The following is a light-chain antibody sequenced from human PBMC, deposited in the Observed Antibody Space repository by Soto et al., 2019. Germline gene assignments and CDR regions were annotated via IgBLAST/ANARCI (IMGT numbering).Light chain of an antibody. CDR1: QSVSSSY. V-gene: IGKV3-20*01. J-gene: IGKJ4*01. CDR2: GAS. CDR3: QQYGSTPLT. Sequence: EMQLTQSPGTLSLSAGDRVTLSCRASQSVSSSYLAWYQQKPGQAPRLLIYGASSRATGIPDRFSGSGSGTDFTLTISRLEPEDFAAYYCQQYGSTPLTFGGGTKVDIK.